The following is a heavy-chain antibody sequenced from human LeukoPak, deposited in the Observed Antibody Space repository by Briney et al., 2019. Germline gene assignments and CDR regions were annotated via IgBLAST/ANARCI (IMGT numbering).Heavy chain of an antibody. V-gene: IGHV1-69*13. Sequence: SVKVTCKASGGTFSSSAISWVRQAPGQGLEWMGGINTIFGTAKYAQKFQGRVTITADESTSTAYMELSSLRSEDTAVYYCARTTTVVTPWADNDHWGQGTLVTVSS. J-gene: IGHJ4*02. CDR3: ARTTTVVTPWADNDH. CDR2: INTIFGTA. D-gene: IGHD4-23*01. CDR1: GGTFSSSA.